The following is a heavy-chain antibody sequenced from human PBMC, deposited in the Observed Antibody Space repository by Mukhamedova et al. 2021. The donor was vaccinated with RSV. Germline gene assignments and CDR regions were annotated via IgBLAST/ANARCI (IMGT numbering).Heavy chain of an antibody. CDR2: ISGSGGST. J-gene: IGHJ4*02. CDR3: AKDLGYSYGSDY. V-gene: IGHV3-23*01. D-gene: IGHD5-18*01. Sequence: GSAISGSGGSTYYADSVKGRFTISRDNSKNTLYLQMNSLRAEDTAVYYCAKDLGYSYGSDYWGRGTLVTVSS.